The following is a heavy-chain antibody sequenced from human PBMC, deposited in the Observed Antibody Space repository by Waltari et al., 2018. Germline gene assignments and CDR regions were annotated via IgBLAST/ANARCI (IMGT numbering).Heavy chain of an antibody. J-gene: IGHJ5*02. V-gene: IGHV4-39*07. D-gene: IGHD3-9*01. CDR2: IYYSGST. CDR3: ARDITISRNWFDP. CDR1: GGSISSSSYY. Sequence: QLQLQESGPGLVKPSETLSLTCTVSGGSISSSSYYWGWIRQPPGKGLEWIGSIYYSGSTYYNPSLKSRVTISVDTSKNQFSLKLSSVTAADTAVYYCARDITISRNWFDPWGQGTLVTVSS.